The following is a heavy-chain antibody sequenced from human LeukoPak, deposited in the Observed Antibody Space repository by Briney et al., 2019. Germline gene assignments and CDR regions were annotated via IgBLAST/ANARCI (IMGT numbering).Heavy chain of an antibody. Sequence: PGGSLRLSCAASGFTFSSYWMSWVRQAPGKGLEWVANIKQDGSEKYYVDSVKGRFTISRDNAKNSLYLQMNSLRAEDTAVYYCARDSSIAAAGSHNFDYWGQGTLVTVSS. J-gene: IGHJ4*02. CDR2: IKQDGSEK. D-gene: IGHD6-13*01. V-gene: IGHV3-7*01. CDR3: ARDSSIAAAGSHNFDY. CDR1: GFTFSSYW.